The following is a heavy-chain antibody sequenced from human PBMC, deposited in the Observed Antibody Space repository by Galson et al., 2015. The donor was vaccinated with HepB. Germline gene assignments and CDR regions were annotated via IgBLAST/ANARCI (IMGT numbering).Heavy chain of an antibody. J-gene: IGHJ4*02. Sequence: SVKVSCKASGYTFTSYGISWVRQAPGQGLEWMGWTSAYNGNTNYAQKLQGRVTMTTDTSTSTAYMELRSLRSDNTAVYYCARSRGKYDSSGYYKLDYWGQGTLVTVSS. V-gene: IGHV1-18*04. D-gene: IGHD3-22*01. CDR2: TSAYNGNT. CDR1: GYTFTSYG. CDR3: ARSRGKYDSSGYYKLDY.